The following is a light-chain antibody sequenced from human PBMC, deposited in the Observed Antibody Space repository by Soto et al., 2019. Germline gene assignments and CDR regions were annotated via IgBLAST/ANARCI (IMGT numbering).Light chain of an antibody. V-gene: IGKV3-15*01. CDR1: QSVSSN. J-gene: IGKJ2*01. CDR3: QQYNNWPYT. Sequence: EIVMTQSPATLSVSPGARAALSCRASQSVSSNFAWYQQKPGQAPRLLIYGASTRATGIPARFSGSGSGTEFTLTIRSLQSEDFAVYYCQQYNNWPYTFGQGTKLEIK. CDR2: GAS.